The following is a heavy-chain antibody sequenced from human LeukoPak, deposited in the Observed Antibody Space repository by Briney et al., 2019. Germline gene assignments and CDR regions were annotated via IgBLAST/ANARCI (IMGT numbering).Heavy chain of an antibody. D-gene: IGHD2-2*01. Sequence: PSETLSLTCAVYGGSFSGYYWSWIRQPPGKGLERIGEINHSGSTNYNPSLKSRVTISVDTSKNQFSLKLSSVTAADTAVYYCARGGIVVVPAAPYYYYGMDVWGQGTTVTVSS. CDR2: INHSGST. CDR3: ARGGIVVVPAAPYYYYGMDV. V-gene: IGHV4-34*01. CDR1: GGSFSGYY. J-gene: IGHJ6*02.